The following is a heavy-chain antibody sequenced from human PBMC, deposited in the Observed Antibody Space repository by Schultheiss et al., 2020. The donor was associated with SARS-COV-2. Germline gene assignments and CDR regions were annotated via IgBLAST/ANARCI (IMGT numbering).Heavy chain of an antibody. D-gene: IGHD3-10*01. CDR1: GYTFTGYY. CDR3: APALYYGSGSYYRFDY. CDR2: INPNSGGT. V-gene: IGHV1-2*02. J-gene: IGHJ4*02. Sequence: ASVKVSCKASGYTFTGYYMHWVRQAPGQGLEWMGWINPNSGGTNYAQKFQGRVTMTRDTSISTAYMELSRLRSDDTAVYYCAPALYYGSGSYYRFDYWGQGTLVTVSS.